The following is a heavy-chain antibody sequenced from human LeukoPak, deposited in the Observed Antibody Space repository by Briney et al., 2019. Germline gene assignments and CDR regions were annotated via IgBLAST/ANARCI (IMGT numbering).Heavy chain of an antibody. CDR2: MNPNSGNT. J-gene: IGHJ5*02. Sequence: ASVKVSCKASGYTFTNYNINWVGQAPGQGREWMGWMNPNSGNTDYAQKFQGRVTITRNTSISTAYMDLSSLRSEDTAVYYCARAGGITGATGNWFDPWGQGTLITVSS. D-gene: IGHD1-20*01. CDR3: ARAGGITGATGNWFDP. CDR1: GYTFTNYN. V-gene: IGHV1-8*01.